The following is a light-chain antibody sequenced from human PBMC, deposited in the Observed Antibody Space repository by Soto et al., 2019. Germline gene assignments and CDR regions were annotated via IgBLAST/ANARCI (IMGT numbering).Light chain of an antibody. CDR2: GVT. CDR3: SSFTTNYFYV. J-gene: IGLJ1*01. Sequence: QSVLTQPASVSGSPGQSITISCTGTGSDIGAYNCVSWYQQHPGKAPKLIIHGVTHRPSGVSTRFSASKSAYTASLTISGLQAVDEADYYCSSFTTNYFYVFGPGTKLTVL. V-gene: IGLV2-14*01. CDR1: GSDIGAYNC.